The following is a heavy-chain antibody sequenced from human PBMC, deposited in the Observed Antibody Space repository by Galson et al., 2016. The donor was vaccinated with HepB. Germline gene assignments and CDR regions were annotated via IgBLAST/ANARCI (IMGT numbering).Heavy chain of an antibody. CDR1: GASISSFY. D-gene: IGHD2-8*02. CDR3: ARCTRVDGMDV. CDR2: GYYIGST. J-gene: IGHJ6*04. Sequence: LSLTCSVSGASISSFYWSWIRQPPGKGLEWIGYGYYIGSTNYNPSLKSRVTISADTSKNQFSLNPNSVTAADTAVYYCARCTRVDGMDVWGKGTTVTVSS. V-gene: IGHV4-59*01.